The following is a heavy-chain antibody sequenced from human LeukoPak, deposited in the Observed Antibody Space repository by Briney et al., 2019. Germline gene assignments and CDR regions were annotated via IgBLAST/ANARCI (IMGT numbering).Heavy chain of an antibody. J-gene: IGHJ6*02. V-gene: IGHV4-34*01. CDR1: GGSFSGYY. CDR2: INHSGST. D-gene: IGHD2-2*01. CDR3: ARGSRSSRRSDYYGMGV. Sequence: SETLSLTCAVYGGSFSGYYWSWIRQPPGKGLEWIGEINHSGSTNYSPSLKSRVTISVDTSKNQFSLKLSSVTAADTAVYYCARGSRSSRRSDYYGMGVWGQGTTVTVSS.